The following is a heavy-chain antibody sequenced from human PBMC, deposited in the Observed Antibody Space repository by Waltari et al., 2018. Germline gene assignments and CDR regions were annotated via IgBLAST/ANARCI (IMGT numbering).Heavy chain of an antibody. CDR3: ARDLQSGIVVAGTFDY. D-gene: IGHD6-19*01. CDR1: GGTFSSYA. J-gene: IGHJ4*02. Sequence: QVQLVQSGAEVKKPGSSVKVSCKASGGTFSSYAISWVRQAPGQGLEGMGGIRPLVGTANDAQKFQGRVTIAADESTSTAYMELSSLRSEDTAVYYCARDLQSGIVVAGTFDYWGQGTLVTVSS. CDR2: IRPLVGTA. V-gene: IGHV1-69*01.